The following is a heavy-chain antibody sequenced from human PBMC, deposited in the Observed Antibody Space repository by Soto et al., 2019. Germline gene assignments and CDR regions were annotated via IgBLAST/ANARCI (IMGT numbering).Heavy chain of an antibody. CDR3: AKDGGYCSSTSCYPGH. CDR2: ISGSGGST. CDR1: GFTFSSYA. Sequence: GGSLRLSCAASGFTFSSYAMSWVRQAPGKGLEWVSAISGSGGSTYYADSVKGRFTISRDNSKNTLYLQMNSLRAEDTAVYYCAKDGGYCSSTSCYPGHWGQGTLVNVS. J-gene: IGHJ4*02. V-gene: IGHV3-23*01. D-gene: IGHD2-2*01.